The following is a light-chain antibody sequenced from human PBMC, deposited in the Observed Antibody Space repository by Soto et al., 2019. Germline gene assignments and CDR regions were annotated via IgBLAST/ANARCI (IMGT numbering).Light chain of an antibody. Sequence: QSVLTQPASVSGSPGQSITISCTGTSSDVGGYNHVSWYQIHPGKAPKLIIYEVTSRPSGVSYRFSGSKSGNSASLTISGLQAEDEADYYCSAYAGSNNFVFGSGTKVTVL. CDR3: SAYAGSNNFV. J-gene: IGLJ1*01. CDR2: EVT. V-gene: IGLV2-14*01. CDR1: SSDVGGYNH.